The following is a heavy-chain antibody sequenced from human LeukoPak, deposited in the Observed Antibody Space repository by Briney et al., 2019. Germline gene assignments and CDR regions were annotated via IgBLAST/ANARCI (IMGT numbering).Heavy chain of an antibody. V-gene: IGHV6-1*01. CDR1: GDSVSRTDAG. CDR2: TYYRSKWYN. CDR3: ARGVFSHWFDP. Sequence: SQTLSLTCAISGDSVSRTDAGWNWIRQSPSRGLEWLGRTYYRSKWYNEYAVSVKSRITINQDTSKNQFSLQLNSVTPDDTAVYYCARGVFSHWFDPWGQGTLVTVSS. J-gene: IGHJ5*02.